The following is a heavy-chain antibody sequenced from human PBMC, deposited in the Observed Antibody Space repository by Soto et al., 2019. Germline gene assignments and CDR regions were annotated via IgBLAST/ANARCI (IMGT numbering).Heavy chain of an antibody. J-gene: IGHJ5*01. V-gene: IGHV4-61*01. D-gene: IGHD5-18*01. Sequence: QVQLQESGPGLVRPSETLSLTCTVSGDSVTSGNYYWSWIRQPPGKGLEWIGYIYYSGNTNYSPSLKSRVTISLDTSNNQFSLKLSSVTAADTAVYYCARIPVDTSMICWFDPWGQGTLVTVSS. CDR1: GDSVTSGNYY. CDR3: ARIPVDTSMICWFDP. CDR2: IYYSGNT.